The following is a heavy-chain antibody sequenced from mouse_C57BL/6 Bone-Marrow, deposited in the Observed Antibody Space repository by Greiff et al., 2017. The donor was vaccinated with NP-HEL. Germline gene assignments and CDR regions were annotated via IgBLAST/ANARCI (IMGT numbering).Heavy chain of an antibody. V-gene: IGHV2-9*01. CDR1: GFSLTSYG. CDR2: IWGGGST. D-gene: IGHD1-1*01. Sequence: VQVVESGPGLVAPSQSLSITCTVSGFSLTSYGVDWVRQPPGKGLEWLGVIWGGGSTNYNSALMSRLSISKDNSKSQVFLKMNSLQTDDTAMYYCAKRGVTTVGRGHWYFDVWGTGTTVTVSS. CDR3: AKRGVTTVGRGHWYFDV. J-gene: IGHJ1*03.